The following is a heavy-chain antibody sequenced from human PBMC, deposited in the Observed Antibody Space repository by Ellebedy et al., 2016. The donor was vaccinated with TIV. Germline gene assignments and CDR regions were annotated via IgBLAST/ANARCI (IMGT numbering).Heavy chain of an antibody. Sequence: AASVKVTCKASGYSFTSYGLSWVRQAPGQGLEWMGWISTYNGDTKYAQKLQCRVTLTSDTPTSTAYMELKSLRSDDTAVYYCAHTGDRGIWGQGTMVIVSS. D-gene: IGHD7-27*01. CDR1: GYSFTSYG. J-gene: IGHJ3*02. CDR3: AHTGDRGI. CDR2: ISTYNGDT. V-gene: IGHV1-18*01.